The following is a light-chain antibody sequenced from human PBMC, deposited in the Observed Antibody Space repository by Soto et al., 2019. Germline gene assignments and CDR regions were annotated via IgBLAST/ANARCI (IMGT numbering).Light chain of an antibody. J-gene: IGKJ1*01. Sequence: DIQMTQSPSTLSASVGDRVTSPCRASQSISSWLAWYQQKPGKAPKLLIYDASSLESGVPSRFSGSGSGTEFTLTISSLQPDDFETYYGQQYNSYSPTFGQGTKVEIK. CDR2: DAS. CDR3: QQYNSYSPT. V-gene: IGKV1-5*01. CDR1: QSISSW.